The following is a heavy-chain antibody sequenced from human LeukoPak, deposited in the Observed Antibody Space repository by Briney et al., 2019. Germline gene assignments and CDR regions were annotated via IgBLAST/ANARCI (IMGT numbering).Heavy chain of an antibody. D-gene: IGHD2-15*01. Sequence: QASETLSLTCTVSGGSISSSSFYWAWIRQPPGKGLVWIGSVYYSGTAYYNPSHKSRVTISADTSKNQFSLRLNSVTAADTAVYYCARDRIRDCGGSCYVDHWGQGTLVTVSS. V-gene: IGHV4-39*07. CDR2: VYYSGTA. J-gene: IGHJ4*02. CDR3: ARDRIRDCGGSCYVDH. CDR1: GGSISSSSFY.